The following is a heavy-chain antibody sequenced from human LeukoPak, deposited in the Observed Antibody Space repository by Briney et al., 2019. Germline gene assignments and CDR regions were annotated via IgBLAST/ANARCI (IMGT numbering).Heavy chain of an antibody. CDR3: ATDVRQLVRGDPYYYYYGMDV. CDR2: ISAYNGNT. V-gene: IGHV1-18*01. J-gene: IGHJ6*02. CDR1: GYTFTSYG. D-gene: IGHD6-13*01. Sequence: ASVKVSCKASGYTFTSYGISWVRQAPGQGLEWMGWISAYNGNTNYAQKLQGRVTMTTDTSTSTAYMELSSLRSEDTAVYYCATDVRQLVRGDPYYYYYGMDVWGQGTTVTVSS.